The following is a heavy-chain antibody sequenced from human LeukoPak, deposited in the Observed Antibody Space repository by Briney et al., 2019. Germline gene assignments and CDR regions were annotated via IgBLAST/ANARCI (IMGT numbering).Heavy chain of an antibody. J-gene: IGHJ5*02. CDR1: GGSFSGYY. Sequence: SETLSLTCAVYGGSFSGYYWSWIRQPPGKGLEWIGEINHSGSTNYNPSLKSRVTISIQTSKNQFSLKLSSVTAADTAVYYCARFKRNLTGYSLYNNWFDPWGQGTLVTVSS. V-gene: IGHV4-34*01. D-gene: IGHD3-9*01. CDR3: ARFKRNLTGYSLYNNWFDP. CDR2: INHSGST.